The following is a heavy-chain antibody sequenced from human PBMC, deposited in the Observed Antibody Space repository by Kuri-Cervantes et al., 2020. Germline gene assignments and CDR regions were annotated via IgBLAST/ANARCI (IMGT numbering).Heavy chain of an antibody. Sequence: ASVKVSCKASGYTFTGYYMHWVRQATGQGLEWMGWINPNSGGTNYAQKFQGRVTMTRDTSISTAYMELSRLRSDDTAVYYCARSRDGYNRFLDYWGQGTLVTVSS. CDR3: ARSRDGYNRFLDY. D-gene: IGHD5-24*01. CDR1: GYTFTGYY. J-gene: IGHJ4*02. V-gene: IGHV1-2*02. CDR2: INPNSGGT.